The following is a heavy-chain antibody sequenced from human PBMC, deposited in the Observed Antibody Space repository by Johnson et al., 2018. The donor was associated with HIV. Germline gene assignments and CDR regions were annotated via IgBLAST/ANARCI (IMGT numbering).Heavy chain of an antibody. CDR1: GFTFSSYW. J-gene: IGHJ3*02. Sequence: VQLVESGGGLVQPGGSLRLSCAASGFTFSSYWMSWVRQVPGKGLEWVANINQAGSEKFYVDSVKGRFTISRENARYSLYLQMNSLRAEDTALYLCAKDNGIAGTSGDAFDIWGQGTMITVSS. V-gene: IGHV3-7*03. D-gene: IGHD6-13*01. CDR3: AKDNGIAGTSGDAFDI. CDR2: INQAGSEK.